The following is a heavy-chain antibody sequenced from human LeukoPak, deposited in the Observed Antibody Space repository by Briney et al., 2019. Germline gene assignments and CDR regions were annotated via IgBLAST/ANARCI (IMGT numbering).Heavy chain of an antibody. V-gene: IGHV3-53*01. Sequence: GGSLRLSCAASGFTFSSYSMNWVRQAPGKGLEWVSVIYSGGSTYYADSVKGRFTISRDNSKNTLYLQMNSLRAEDTAVYYCARGLVGYGYFDYWGQGTLVTVSS. CDR2: IYSGGST. CDR1: GFTFSSYS. CDR3: ARGLVGYGYFDY. J-gene: IGHJ4*02. D-gene: IGHD5-18*01.